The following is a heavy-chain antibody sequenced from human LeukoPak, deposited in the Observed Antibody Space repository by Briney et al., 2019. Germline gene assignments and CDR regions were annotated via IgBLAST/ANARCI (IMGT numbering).Heavy chain of an antibody. CDR1: GDSISSSANY. D-gene: IGHD5-12*01. CDR3: ARGVYSGRTIGWTYDY. CDR2: INDRRST. V-gene: IGHV4-39*07. J-gene: IGHJ4*02. Sequence: SETLSLTCTVTGDSISSSANYWGWIRQPPGKGLEWIGSINDRRSTSYNPSLKSRVTISVNTTKNQFSLRLSSVTAADTAVYYCARGVYSGRTIGWTYDYWGQGTLVTVSS.